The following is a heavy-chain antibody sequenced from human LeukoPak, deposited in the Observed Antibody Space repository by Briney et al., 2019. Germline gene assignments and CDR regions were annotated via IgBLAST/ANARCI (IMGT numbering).Heavy chain of an antibody. D-gene: IGHD1-26*01. CDR2: IYPDDSDT. Sequence: GGSLMISFQASGFKFRRWWIGWVRRMPGKGLAGVGIIYPDDSDTRYSPSFLGQVTISADKTLSTAYLQWRSLKASDSAIYYCARQVGLATRLDHWGQGTLLTVSS. J-gene: IGHJ4*02. CDR1: GFKFRRWW. V-gene: IGHV5-51*01. CDR3: ARQVGLATRLDH.